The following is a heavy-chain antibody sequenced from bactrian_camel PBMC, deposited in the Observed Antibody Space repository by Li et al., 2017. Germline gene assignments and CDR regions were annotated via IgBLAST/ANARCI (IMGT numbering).Heavy chain of an antibody. CDR2: IDTGEGST. D-gene: IGHD5*01. Sequence: HVQLVESGGGLVQPGGSLRLSCATSGFTFSSVWMNWVRQAPGMEREGVAAIDTGEGSTYYLNSVEGRFTISHDNAKNTLYLEMTNLQPEDTAMYYCAADPRWGGSLTHSLRTRDFDYWGQGTQVTVS. CDR3: AADPRWGGSLTHSLRTRDFDY. CDR1: GFTFSSVW. J-gene: IGHJ6*01. V-gene: IGHV3S1*01.